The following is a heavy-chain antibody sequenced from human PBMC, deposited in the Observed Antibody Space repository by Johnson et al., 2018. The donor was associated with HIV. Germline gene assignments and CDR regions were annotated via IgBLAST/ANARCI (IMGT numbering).Heavy chain of an antibody. CDR1: AFTFSSFG. Sequence: QVQLVESGGGVVQPGGSLRLSCAASAFTFSSFGMHWVRQAPGKGLEWVSFIRSDGINKYYADSVKGRFTISRDNSKNTLYLQMNSLRAEDTAVYYCAKPQLVPDDAFDIWGQGTMVTVSS. CDR2: IRSDGINK. D-gene: IGHD6-6*01. V-gene: IGHV3-30*02. CDR3: AKPQLVPDDAFDI. J-gene: IGHJ3*02.